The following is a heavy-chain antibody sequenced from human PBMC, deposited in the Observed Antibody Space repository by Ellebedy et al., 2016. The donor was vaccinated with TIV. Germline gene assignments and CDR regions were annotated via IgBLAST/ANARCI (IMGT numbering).Heavy chain of an antibody. CDR1: GFTFSNYW. Sequence: GESLKISCEASGFTFSNYWMTWVRQAPGKGLEWVANVKQDGSEENYVDSVKGRFSISRDNTKNSLYVQMNSLGDEDTAVYYCARDQWLGRAYYFDNWGQGTLVTVSS. D-gene: IGHD6-19*01. J-gene: IGHJ4*02. V-gene: IGHV3-7*01. CDR3: ARDQWLGRAYYFDN. CDR2: VKQDGSEE.